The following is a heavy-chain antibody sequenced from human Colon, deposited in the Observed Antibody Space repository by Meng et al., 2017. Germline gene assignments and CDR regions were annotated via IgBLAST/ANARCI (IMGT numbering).Heavy chain of an antibody. J-gene: IGHJ4*02. D-gene: IGHD5-18*01. CDR1: GGSISSGGYY. V-gene: IGHV4-31*03. CDR2: IYYTGNT. CDR3: AGGYRYDY. Sequence: QVQLQDSGPRLVKPTQTLSLTCTVSGGSISSGGYYWTWIRQLPGKGLEWIGYIYYTGNTYYNPSLKSRLSLSIDRSQNQFSLKLSSVTAADTAMYYCAGGYRYDYWGQGTLVTVSS.